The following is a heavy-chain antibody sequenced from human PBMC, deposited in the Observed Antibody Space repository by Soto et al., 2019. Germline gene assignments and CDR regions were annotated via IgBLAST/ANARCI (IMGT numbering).Heavy chain of an antibody. CDR1: GYTFTSYG. CDR3: ARRTKNSGSYGY. J-gene: IGHJ4*02. D-gene: IGHD1-26*01. CDR2: ISAYNGNT. Sequence: ASVKVACRSSGYTFTSYGISWVRQAPGQGLEWMGWISAYNGNTNYAQKLQGRVTMTTDTSTSTAYMELRSLRSDDTAVYYCARRTKNSGSYGYWGQGTLVTSPQ. V-gene: IGHV1-18*01.